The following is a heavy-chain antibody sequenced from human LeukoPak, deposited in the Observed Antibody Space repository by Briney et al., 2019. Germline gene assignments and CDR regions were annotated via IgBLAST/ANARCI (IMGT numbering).Heavy chain of an antibody. J-gene: IGHJ5*02. CDR3: ATTRRYCSSSTCSRFDP. Sequence: ASVKVSCKVSGYTLTELSMHWVRQAPGKGLEWVGGFDPEDGETIYAQNFQGRVTMTEDKSTDTAYMELSSLRSEDTAVYYCATTRRYCSSSTCSRFDPWGQGTLVTVSS. CDR2: FDPEDGET. D-gene: IGHD2-2*01. CDR1: GYTLTELS. V-gene: IGHV1-24*01.